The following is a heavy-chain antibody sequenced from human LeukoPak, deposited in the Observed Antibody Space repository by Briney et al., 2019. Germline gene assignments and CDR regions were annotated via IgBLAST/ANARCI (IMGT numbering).Heavy chain of an antibody. D-gene: IGHD1-26*01. CDR1: GFTFSSYT. CDR3: ATDRYSGSFGGYFHY. Sequence: PGRSLRLSCAASGFTFSSYTMHWVRKAPGKGLEWVALISFDGSNKLYADSVKGRFTVSRDNSNNTLYLEMNSLRAEDTALYYCATDRYSGSFGGYFHYWGQGTLVTVSS. CDR2: ISFDGSNK. J-gene: IGHJ4*02. V-gene: IGHV3-30-3*01.